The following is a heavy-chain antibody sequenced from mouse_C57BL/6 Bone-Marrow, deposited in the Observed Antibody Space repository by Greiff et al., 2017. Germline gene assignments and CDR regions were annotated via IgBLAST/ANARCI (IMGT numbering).Heavy chain of an antibody. CDR2: INPSNGGT. V-gene: IGHV1-53*01. Sequence: QVQLQQPGTELVKPGASVTLSCKASGYTFTSYWMHWVKQRPGQGLEWIENINPSNGGTNYNDKFKSKATLTVAKSSSTAYMQLSSLTSEDSAVYYCARYYPDYWGQGTTLTVSS. J-gene: IGHJ2*01. CDR1: GYTFTSYW. D-gene: IGHD1-1*02. CDR3: ARYYPDY.